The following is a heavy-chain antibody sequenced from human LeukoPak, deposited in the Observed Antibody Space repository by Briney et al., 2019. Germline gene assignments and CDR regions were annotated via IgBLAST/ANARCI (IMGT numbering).Heavy chain of an antibody. CDR3: ARGLLLHSI. CDR2: INHSGST. Sequence: PSETLSLTCAVYGGSFSGYYWSWIRQPPGKGLEWIGEINHSGSTNYNPSLKSQVTISVDTSKNQFSLKLSSVTAADTAVYYCARGLLLHSIWGQGTMVTVSP. D-gene: IGHD3-22*01. J-gene: IGHJ3*02. V-gene: IGHV4-34*01. CDR1: GGSFSGYY.